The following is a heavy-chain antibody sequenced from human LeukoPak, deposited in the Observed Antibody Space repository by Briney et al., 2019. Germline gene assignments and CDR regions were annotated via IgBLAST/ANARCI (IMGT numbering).Heavy chain of an antibody. D-gene: IGHD1-7*01. V-gene: IGHV3-21*01. CDR2: ISSSSSYI. CDR3: ARGGNYPYYFDY. J-gene: IGHJ4*02. CDR1: GFTFNNYN. Sequence: GGSLRLSCAASGFTFNNYNMNWVRQAPGKGLEWVSSISSSSSYIYYADSMKGRSTISRDNAENSLYLQMNSLRAEDTAVYFCARGGNYPYYFDYWGQGTLVTVSS.